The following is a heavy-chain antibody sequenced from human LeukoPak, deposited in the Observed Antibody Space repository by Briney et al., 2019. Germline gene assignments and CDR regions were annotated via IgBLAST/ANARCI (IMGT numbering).Heavy chain of an antibody. CDR2: VTGSGDTT. Sequence: GGSLRLSCAASGFTFSSYSMNWVRQAPGKGLEWVSGVTGSGDTTSYADSVKGQFTISRDNSKNTVYLQMNSLRAEDTAVYYCAKVRAGIAVAGKSYYYYGMDVWGQGTTVTVSS. D-gene: IGHD6-19*01. J-gene: IGHJ6*02. CDR3: AKVRAGIAVAGKSYYYYGMDV. CDR1: GFTFSSYS. V-gene: IGHV3-23*01.